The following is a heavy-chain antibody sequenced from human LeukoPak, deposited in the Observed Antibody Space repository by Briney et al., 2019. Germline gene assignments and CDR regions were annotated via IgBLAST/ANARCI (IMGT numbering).Heavy chain of an antibody. V-gene: IGHV4-34*01. D-gene: IGHD3-10*01. Sequence: SETLSLTCTVSGGSISSYYWSWIRQPPGKGLEWIGEINHSGSTNYNPSLKSRVTISVDTSKNQFSLKLSSVTAADTAVYYCARRRAYYYGSGKADWFDPWGQGTLVTVSS. J-gene: IGHJ5*02. CDR1: GGSISSYY. CDR2: INHSGST. CDR3: ARRRAYYYGSGKADWFDP.